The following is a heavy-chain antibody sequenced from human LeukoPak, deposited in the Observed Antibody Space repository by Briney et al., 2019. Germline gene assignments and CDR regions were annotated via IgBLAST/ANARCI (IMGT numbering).Heavy chain of an antibody. CDR3: TSPKGDSSCYGMDV. CDR2: IRTKANNYAT. CDR1: GFTFSGSV. V-gene: IGHV3-73*01. J-gene: IGHJ6*02. Sequence: GGSLNLSCAASGFTFSGSVMHWFRQASGKGLEWVARIRTKANNYATAFAASVKGRFTISRDDSKNTAYLQVNSLKTEDTAVYYCTSPKGDSSCYGMDVWGQGTTVTVSS.